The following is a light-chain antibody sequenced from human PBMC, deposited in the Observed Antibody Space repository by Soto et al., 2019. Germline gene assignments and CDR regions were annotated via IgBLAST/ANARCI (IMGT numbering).Light chain of an antibody. CDR3: QQRSSWPPT. CDR1: QSVSSY. J-gene: IGKJ1*01. V-gene: IGKV3-11*01. Sequence: EIVLTQSPAPLSLSPGERATLSCRASQSVSSYLAWYQQKPGQAPRLLIYDASNRATGIPARFSGSGSGTDFTLTISSLEPEDFAVYFCQQRSSWPPTFGQGTKVEIK. CDR2: DAS.